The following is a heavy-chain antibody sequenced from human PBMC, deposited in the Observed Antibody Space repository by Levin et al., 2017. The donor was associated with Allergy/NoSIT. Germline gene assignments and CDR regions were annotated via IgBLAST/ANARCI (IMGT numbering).Heavy chain of an antibody. Sequence: ASVKVSCKASGGTFSSYAISWVRQAPGQGLEWMGGIIPIFGTANYAQKFQGRVTITADESTSTAYMELSSLISEDTAVYYCARGPGGEYYYDSSGYYYFDYWGQGTLVTVSS. CDR2: IIPIFGTA. D-gene: IGHD3-22*01. CDR1: GGTFSSYA. V-gene: IGHV1-69*13. J-gene: IGHJ4*02. CDR3: ARGPGGEYYYDSSGYYYFDY.